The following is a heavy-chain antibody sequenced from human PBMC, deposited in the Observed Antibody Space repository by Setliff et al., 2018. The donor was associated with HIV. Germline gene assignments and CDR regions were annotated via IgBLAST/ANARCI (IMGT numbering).Heavy chain of an antibody. D-gene: IGHD3-10*01. CDR3: ARAEEGALWFGRYYHHMDV. CDR2: ISSVSSYL. Sequence: GGSLRLSCAASGFTFSSYSMNWVRQTPEKGLEWLSSISSVSSYLYYADSVKGRFTISRDNAKNTLYLEMNSLGLDDTAVYYCARAEEGALWFGRYYHHMDVWGKGTTVTVSS. CDR1: GFTFSSYS. J-gene: IGHJ6*03. V-gene: IGHV3-21*06.